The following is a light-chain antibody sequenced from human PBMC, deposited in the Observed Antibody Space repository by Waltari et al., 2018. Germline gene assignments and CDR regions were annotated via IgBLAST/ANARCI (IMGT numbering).Light chain of an antibody. CDR1: KLGVKY. J-gene: IGLJ1*01. CDR2: QDI. Sequence: SYELPQPPSVSVSPGQPASIPCPGDKLGVKYACWYQQKPGQSPVLVIYQDIKRPSGIPERFSGSNSGNTATLTISGTQAMDEADYYCQAWDSSTNYVFGTGTKVTVL. CDR3: QAWDSSTNYV. V-gene: IGLV3-1*01.